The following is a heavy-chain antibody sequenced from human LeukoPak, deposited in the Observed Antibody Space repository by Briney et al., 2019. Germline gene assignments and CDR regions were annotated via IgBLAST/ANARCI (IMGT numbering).Heavy chain of an antibody. V-gene: IGHV1-69*13. J-gene: IGHJ6*02. CDR2: IIPIFGTA. CDR3: ARGEGVVVPAAIYYYYGMDV. D-gene: IGHD2-2*02. Sequence: VASVKVSCKASGGTFSSYAISWVRQAPEQGLEWMGGIIPIFGTANYAQKFQGRVTITADESTSTAYMELSSLRSEDTAVYYCARGEGVVVPAAIYYYYGMDVWGQGTTVTVSS. CDR1: GGTFSSYA.